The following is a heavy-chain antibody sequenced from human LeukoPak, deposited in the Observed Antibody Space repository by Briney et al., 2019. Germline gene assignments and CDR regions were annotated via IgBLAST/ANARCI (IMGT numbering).Heavy chain of an antibody. V-gene: IGHV3-21*01. D-gene: IGHD3-16*01. CDR1: GFTFSSYS. CDR2: ISSSSSYI. J-gene: IGHJ4*02. Sequence: GGSLRLSCAASGFTFSSYSMNWVRQAPGKGLEWVSSISSSSSYIYYADSVEGRFTISRDNAKNSLYLQMNSLRAEDTAVYYCARDGVGHPRQFDYWGQGTLVTVSS. CDR3: ARDGVGHPRQFDY.